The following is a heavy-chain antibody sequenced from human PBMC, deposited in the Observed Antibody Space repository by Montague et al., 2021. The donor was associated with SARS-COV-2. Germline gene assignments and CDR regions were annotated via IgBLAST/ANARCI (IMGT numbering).Heavy chain of an antibody. CDR3: ARHLHDNSGSTYLTPFRFDP. CDR2: IYSGGST. J-gene: IGHJ5*02. V-gene: IGHV4-31*03. D-gene: IGHD1-1*01. CDR1: GASINSGDHY. Sequence: TLSLTCTVSGASINSGDHYWSWIRQHPGKGLEWIGCIYSGGSTYYNPSLMSRVTISIHTSENQFSLHLSSVTAADTAVYYCARHLHDNSGSTYLTPFRFDPWGQGTLVTVSS.